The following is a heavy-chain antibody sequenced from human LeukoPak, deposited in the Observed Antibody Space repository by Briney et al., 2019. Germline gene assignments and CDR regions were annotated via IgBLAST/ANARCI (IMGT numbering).Heavy chain of an antibody. J-gene: IGHJ4*02. V-gene: IGHV3-7*03. CDR3: ARDGAACGSGSFGD. CDR1: GFTFSSYW. Sequence: GGSLRLSCAASGFTFSSYWMSWVRQTPGKGLEWVANIKKDGSEKFYVESVKGRFTISRDNARNSLFLQMNSLRAEDSAIYFCARDGAACGSGSFGDWGQGTLVTVSS. CDR2: IKKDGSEK. D-gene: IGHD3-10*01.